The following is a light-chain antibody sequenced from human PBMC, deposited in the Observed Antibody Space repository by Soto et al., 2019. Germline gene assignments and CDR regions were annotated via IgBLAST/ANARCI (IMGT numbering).Light chain of an antibody. Sequence: DIQMTQSPSSVSASVGDRVTITCRASQGISSLLAWYQQKPAKAPNLLIHTASSLQSGVPSRFSGSGSGTDFTLTISSLQPEDFATYYFQQANSFPLTFGGGTKVEIK. V-gene: IGKV1-12*01. CDR1: QGISSL. CDR2: TAS. CDR3: QQANSFPLT. J-gene: IGKJ4*01.